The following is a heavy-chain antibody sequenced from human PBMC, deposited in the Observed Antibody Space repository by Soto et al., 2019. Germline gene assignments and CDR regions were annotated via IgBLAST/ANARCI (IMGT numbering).Heavy chain of an antibody. CDR1: GDSFTSYY. J-gene: IGHJ3*02. CDR2: INPSGGST. CDR3: ARQGPGDAFDI. Sequence: ASVKLSSKACGDSFTSYYMHCVRQAPGQGLEWMGIINPSGGSTSYAQKFQGRVTMTRDTSTSTVYMELSSLRSEDTAVYYCARQGPGDAFDIWGQGTMVTVSS. V-gene: IGHV1-46*01.